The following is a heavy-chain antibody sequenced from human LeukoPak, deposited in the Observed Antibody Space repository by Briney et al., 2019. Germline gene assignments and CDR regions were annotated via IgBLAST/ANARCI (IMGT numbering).Heavy chain of an antibody. J-gene: IGHJ4*02. D-gene: IGHD5-18*01. CDR1: GGSISSGSYY. V-gene: IGHV4-61*02. CDR2: IYTSGST. Sequence: SQTLSLTCTVSGGSISSGSYYWRWIRQPPGKGLEWIARIYTSGSTNYNPSLKSRVTISVDTSKNQFSLKLSSVTAADTAVYYCARLFVDTACYTRYFDYWGQGTLVTVSS. CDR3: ARLFVDTACYTRYFDY.